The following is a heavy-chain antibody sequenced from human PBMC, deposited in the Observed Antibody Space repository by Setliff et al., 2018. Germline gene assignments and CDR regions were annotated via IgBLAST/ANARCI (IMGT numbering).Heavy chain of an antibody. CDR1: GYTFTSYG. Sequence: ASVKVSCKASGYTFTSYGINWVRQATGQGLEWMGWMNPNSGNTGYAQKFQGRVTITRNTSISTAYMELSSLRSEDTAVYYCARGLSWELLEALGYYYYGMDVWGQGTTVTVSS. D-gene: IGHD1-26*01. CDR2: MNPNSGNT. V-gene: IGHV1-8*03. CDR3: ARGLSWELLEALGYYYYGMDV. J-gene: IGHJ6*02.